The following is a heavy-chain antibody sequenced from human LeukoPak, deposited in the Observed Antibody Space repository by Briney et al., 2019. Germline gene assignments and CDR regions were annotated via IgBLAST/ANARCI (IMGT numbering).Heavy chain of an antibody. J-gene: IGHJ5*02. CDR3: ARDPYYYDSSGYLPGFDP. V-gene: IGHV3-74*01. CDR1: GFTFSSYW. Sequence: GGSLRLSCAASGFTFSSYWMHWVRQAPGKGLVWLSRINSDGSSTSYADSVKGRFTISRDNAKNTLYLQMNSLRAEDTAVYYCARDPYYYDSSGYLPGFDPWGQGTLVTVSS. CDR2: INSDGSST. D-gene: IGHD3-22*01.